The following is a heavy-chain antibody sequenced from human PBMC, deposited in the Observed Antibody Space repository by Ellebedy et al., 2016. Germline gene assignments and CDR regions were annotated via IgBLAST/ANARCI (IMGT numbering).Heavy chain of an antibody. Sequence: GGSLRLXXVASGFPFRNFFMTWVRQAPGGGLEWISTISGGGDTTVSADSVKGRFTISRDNFRNTLYLQMNSLRAEDTAVYYCYYGHYSGSWGQGTLVTVSS. CDR2: ISGGGDTT. V-gene: IGHV3-23*01. CDR1: GFPFRNFF. D-gene: IGHD4-17*01. CDR3: YYGHYSGS. J-gene: IGHJ4*02.